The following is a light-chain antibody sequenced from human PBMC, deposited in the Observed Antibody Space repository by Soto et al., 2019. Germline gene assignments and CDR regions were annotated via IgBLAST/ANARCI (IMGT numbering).Light chain of an antibody. CDR1: SSDVGGCNS. J-gene: IGLJ1*01. V-gene: IGLV2-14*03. CDR3: SSYTSSNTYV. Sequence: QSALTQPASVSGSPGQSIAISCTGTSSDVGGCNSVSWYQQHPGKAPKLMIYNVSNRPSGVSDRFSGSKSGNTASLTISGLQAEDEADYYCSSYTSSNTYVLGTGTRVTVL. CDR2: NVS.